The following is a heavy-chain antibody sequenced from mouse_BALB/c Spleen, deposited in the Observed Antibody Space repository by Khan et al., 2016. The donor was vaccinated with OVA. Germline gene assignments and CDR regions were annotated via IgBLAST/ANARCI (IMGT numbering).Heavy chain of an antibody. CDR3: ARGSGNSRFAY. CDR2: ISTFYGDA. J-gene: IGHJ3*01. V-gene: IGHV1S137*01. D-gene: IGHD1-3*01. CDR1: DYTFTDFA. Sequence: QVQLQQPGAELVRPGVSVKISCKGSDYTFTDFAMHWVKQSHAKSLEWIGVISTFYGDATYNQMFKDKATMTVDKSSSTAYMELVRLTSEDSAIYYCARGSGNSRFAYWGQGTLVTVSA.